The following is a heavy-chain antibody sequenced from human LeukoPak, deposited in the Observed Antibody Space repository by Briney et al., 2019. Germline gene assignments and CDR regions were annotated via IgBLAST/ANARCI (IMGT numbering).Heavy chain of an antibody. CDR1: VFIFSNFG. CDR2: IRYDGSNT. CDR3: AKQIRGDSAWWDAFDI. V-gene: IGHV3-30*02. D-gene: IGHD2-8*02. Sequence: GGSLRLSCGASVFIFSNFGMHWVRQAPGKGLEWVAFIRYDGSNTYYADSVKGRFTISRDNSKNTLYLQMSSLRAEDTAVYYCAKQIRGDSAWWDAFDIWGQGTMVTVSS. J-gene: IGHJ3*02.